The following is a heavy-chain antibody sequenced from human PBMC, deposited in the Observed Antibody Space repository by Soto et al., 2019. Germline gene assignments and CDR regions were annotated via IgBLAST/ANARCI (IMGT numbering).Heavy chain of an antibody. V-gene: IGHV3-21*01. J-gene: IGHJ4*02. CDR2: ISSSSSYI. Sequence: GGSLRLSCAASGFTFSSYSMNWVRQAPGKGLEWVSSISSSSSYIYYADSVKGRFTISRDNAKNSLYLQMNSLRAEDTAVYYCARDVGKGTEFDYWGQGTLVTVSS. CDR1: GFTFSSYS. D-gene: IGHD1-1*01. CDR3: ARDVGKGTEFDY.